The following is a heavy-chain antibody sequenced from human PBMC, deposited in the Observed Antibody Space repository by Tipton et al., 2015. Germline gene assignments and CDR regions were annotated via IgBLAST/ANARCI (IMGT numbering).Heavy chain of an antibody. J-gene: IGHJ5*02. CDR2: VFTLGNT. CDR3: VRENFDPWGDAVTGYFDP. V-gene: IGHV4-4*07. CDR1: GDSIGRTY. Sequence: TLSLTCTFSGDSIGRTYWSWIRQPAGMGLQWIGRVFTLGNTNYNPSLESRVTMSIETSKNQFFLNLTSVTAADTAVYYCVRENFDPWGDAVTGYFDPWGQGTLVTVSS. D-gene: IGHD1-14*01.